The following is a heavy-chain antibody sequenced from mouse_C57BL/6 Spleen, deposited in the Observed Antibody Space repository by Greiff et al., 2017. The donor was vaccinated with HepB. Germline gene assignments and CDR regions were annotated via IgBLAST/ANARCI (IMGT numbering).Heavy chain of an antibody. J-gene: IGHJ4*01. CDR2: IYPGDGDT. V-gene: IGHV1-82*01. D-gene: IGHD1-1*01. CDR1: GYAFSSSW. CDR3: ARSHYYGSRGYAMDY. Sequence: VQLQQSGPELVKPGASVKISCKASGYAFSSSWMNWVKQRPGKGLERIGRIYPGDGDTNYNGKFKGKATLTADKSSSTAYMQLSSLTSEDSAVYVCARSHYYGSRGYAMDYWDKGASVNVSS.